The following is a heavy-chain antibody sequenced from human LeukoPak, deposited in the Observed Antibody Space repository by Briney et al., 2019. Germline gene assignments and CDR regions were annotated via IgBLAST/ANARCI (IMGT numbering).Heavy chain of an antibody. V-gene: IGHV4-59*01. CDR1: GGCIRSYY. J-gene: IGHJ4*02. D-gene: IGHD6-19*01. CDR2: IYYSGKT. Sequence: SETLSLTCTVSGGCIRSYYWSWIRQPPGGGLEWIGTIYYSGKTNYNSSLTSRVTISVDTSKNQFSLKLSSVTAAGTAVYYCVRDPAVAGPSDYWGQGTLVTVSS. CDR3: VRDPAVAGPSDY.